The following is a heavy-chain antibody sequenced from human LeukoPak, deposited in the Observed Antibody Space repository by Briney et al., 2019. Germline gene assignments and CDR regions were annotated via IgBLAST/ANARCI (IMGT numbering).Heavy chain of an antibody. CDR1: GGSISSGGYY. D-gene: IGHD3-3*01. CDR3: ARGGNDFWSGFIDY. Sequence: PSQTLSLTCTVSGGSISSGGYYWSWIRQPPGKGLEWIGYIYHSGSTYYNPSLKSRVTISVDRSKNQFSLKLSSVTAADTAVYYCARGGNDFWSGFIDYWGQGTLVTVSS. V-gene: IGHV4-30-2*01. J-gene: IGHJ4*02. CDR2: IYHSGST.